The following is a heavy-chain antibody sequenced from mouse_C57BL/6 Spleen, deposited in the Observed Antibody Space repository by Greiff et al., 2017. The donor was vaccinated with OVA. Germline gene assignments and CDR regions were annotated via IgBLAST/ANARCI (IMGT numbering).Heavy chain of an antibody. J-gene: IGHJ4*01. D-gene: IGHD2-1*01. CDR1: GYTFTDYY. CDR3: ARGNYGNSPMTMDY. V-gene: IGHV1-19*01. Sequence: VQLQQSGPVLVKPGASVKMSCKASGYTFTDYYMNWVKQSHGKSLEWIGVINPYNGGTSYNQKFKGKATLTVDKSSSTAYMELNSLTSEDSAVHYCARGNYGNSPMTMDYWGQGTSVTVSS. CDR2: INPYNGGT.